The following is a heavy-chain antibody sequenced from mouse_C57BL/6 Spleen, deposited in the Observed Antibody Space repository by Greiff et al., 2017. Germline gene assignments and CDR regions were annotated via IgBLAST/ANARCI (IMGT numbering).Heavy chain of an antibody. Sequence: EVKLVESGGDLVKPGGSLKLSCAASGFTFSSYGMSWVRQTPDKRLEWVATISSGGSYTYYPDSVNGRFTISRDNAKNTLYLQMSSLKSEDTAMYYCARPVYDYDVWYFDVWGTGTTVTVSS. D-gene: IGHD2-4*01. CDR3: ARPVYDYDVWYFDV. CDR2: ISSGGSYT. CDR1: GFTFSSYG. J-gene: IGHJ1*03. V-gene: IGHV5-6*02.